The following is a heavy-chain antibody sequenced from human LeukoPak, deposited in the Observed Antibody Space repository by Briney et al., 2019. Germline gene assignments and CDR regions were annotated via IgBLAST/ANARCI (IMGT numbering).Heavy chain of an antibody. D-gene: IGHD2-21*02. Sequence: GGSPRLSCAASGFTFSSYSMNWVRQAPGKGLEWVSSITTSSSYVYYADSVKGRFTISRDNAKNSLYLQMNSLRAEDTAVYYCARDGGDSGFDPWGQGTLVTVSS. CDR1: GFTFSSYS. J-gene: IGHJ5*02. V-gene: IGHV3-21*01. CDR2: ITTSSSYV. CDR3: ARDGGDSGFDP.